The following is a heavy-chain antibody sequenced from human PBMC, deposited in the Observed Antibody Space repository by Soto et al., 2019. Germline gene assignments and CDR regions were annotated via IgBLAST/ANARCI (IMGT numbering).Heavy chain of an antibody. V-gene: IGHV4-30-2*01. Sequence: SETLSLTCAVSGGSISSGGYSWSWIRQPPGKGLEWIGYIYHSGSTYYNPSLKSRVTISVDKSKNQFSLKLNSVTAADTAIFYCATQGFYRMGVWGRGPTVTVSS. CDR1: GGSISSGGYS. CDR3: ATQGFYRMGV. J-gene: IGHJ6*02. CDR2: IYHSGST.